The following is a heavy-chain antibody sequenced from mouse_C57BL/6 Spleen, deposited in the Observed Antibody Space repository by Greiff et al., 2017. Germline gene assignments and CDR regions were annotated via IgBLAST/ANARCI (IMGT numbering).Heavy chain of an antibody. CDR3: ARSDYYGSSYEN. Sequence: QVTLKESGAELARPGASVKLSCKASGYTFPSSGISWVKQSTGQGLEWIGEIYPRSGNPYYNEKFKGKATLTADKSSSTAYMELRSLTSEDSAVYFCARSDYYGSSYENWGQGTTLTVSA. CDR2: IYPRSGNP. D-gene: IGHD1-1*01. J-gene: IGHJ2*01. CDR1: GYTFPSSG. V-gene: IGHV1-81*01.